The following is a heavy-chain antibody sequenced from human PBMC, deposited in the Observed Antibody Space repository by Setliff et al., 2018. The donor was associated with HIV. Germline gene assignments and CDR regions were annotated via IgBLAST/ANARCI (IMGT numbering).Heavy chain of an antibody. J-gene: IGHJ4*02. CDR3: ARESPDGLDY. CDR2: IYSNGNT. V-gene: IGHV4-61*02. CDR1: GGSISSRSYY. Sequence: NPSETLSLTCTVSGGSISSRSYYGSWLRQPAGKGLEWIGRIYSNGNTDYNPSLKSRVTISEDTSKNQFSLKVNSVPAADTAMYFCARESPDGLDYWGQGTLVTVSS. D-gene: IGHD2-8*01.